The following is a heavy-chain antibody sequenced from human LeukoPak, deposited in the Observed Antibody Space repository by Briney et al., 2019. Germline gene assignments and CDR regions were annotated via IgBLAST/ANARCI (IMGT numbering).Heavy chain of an antibody. J-gene: IGHJ5*02. Sequence: SETLSLTCTVSGGSISSYYWSWIRQPPGKGLAWIGYIYYSGSTNYNPSLKSRVTISVDTSKNQFSLKLSSVTAADTAVYYCARERYSSSWPKGWFDPWGQGTLVTVSS. CDR3: ARERYSSSWPKGWFDP. V-gene: IGHV4-59*01. CDR2: IYYSGST. D-gene: IGHD6-13*01. CDR1: GGSISSYY.